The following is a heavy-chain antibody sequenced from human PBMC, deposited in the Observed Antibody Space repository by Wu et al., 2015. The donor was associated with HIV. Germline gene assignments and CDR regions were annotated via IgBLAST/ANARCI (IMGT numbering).Heavy chain of an antibody. J-gene: IGHJ4*02. D-gene: IGHD1-1*01. V-gene: IGHV1-2*02. Sequence: QVQLVQSGAEVKKPGASVKVSCKASGYTFTDFYIHWVRQAPGQGLEWMGWIKPSNGLINYAPKIQGRVTMTRDTSINTAYMGLTRLTSDDTAIYYCTRNVENWGQGTLVTVSS. CDR3: TRNVEN. CDR2: IKPSNGLI. CDR1: GYTFTDFY.